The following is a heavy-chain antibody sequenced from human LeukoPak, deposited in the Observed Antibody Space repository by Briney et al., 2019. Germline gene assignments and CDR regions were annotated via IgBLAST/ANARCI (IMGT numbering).Heavy chain of an antibody. D-gene: IGHD5-12*01. CDR1: GGSISSYY. Sequence: SETLSLTCTVSGGSISSYYWSWIRQPPGKGLEWIGDIYYSGSTNYNPSLKSRVTISVDTSKNQFSLKLSSVTAADTAVYYCARKVVAKGYYYYYMDVWGKGTTVTVSS. CDR3: ARKVVAKGYYYYYMDV. CDR2: IYYSGST. V-gene: IGHV4-59*08. J-gene: IGHJ6*03.